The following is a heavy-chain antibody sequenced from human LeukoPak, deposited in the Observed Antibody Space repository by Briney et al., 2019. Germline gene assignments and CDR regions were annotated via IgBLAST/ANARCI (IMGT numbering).Heavy chain of an antibody. CDR3: ARARGITMVRGVIHYYYMDV. J-gene: IGHJ6*03. CDR2: ISSYNGNT. V-gene: IGHV1-18*01. Sequence: ASVKVSCKASGYPFTSYGISWVRQAPGHGLEWMGWISSYNGNTNYAQKLQGRVTMTTATSTSTAYMELRSLRSDDTAVYYCARARGITMVRGVIHYYYMDVWGKGTTVTVSS. D-gene: IGHD3-10*01. CDR1: GYPFTSYG.